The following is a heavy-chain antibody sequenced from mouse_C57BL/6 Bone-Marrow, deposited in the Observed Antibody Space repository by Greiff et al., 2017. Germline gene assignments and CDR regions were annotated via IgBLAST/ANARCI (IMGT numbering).Heavy chain of an antibody. V-gene: IGHV1-81*01. CDR1: GYTFTSYG. J-gene: IGHJ4*01. Sequence: VQLQQSGAELARPGASVKLSCKASGYTFTSYGISWVKQRTGQGLEWIGEIYPRSGNTYYNEKFKGKATLTADKSSSTAYMERRSLTSEDSAVYFCARVYYYGRNAMDYWGQGTSVTVSS. CDR3: ARVYYYGRNAMDY. D-gene: IGHD1-1*01. CDR2: IYPRSGNT.